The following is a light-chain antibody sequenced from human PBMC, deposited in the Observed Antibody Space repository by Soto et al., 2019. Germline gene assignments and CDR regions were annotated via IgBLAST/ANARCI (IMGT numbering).Light chain of an antibody. CDR1: QSISSW. V-gene: IGKV1-5*03. CDR3: QYYNNYCWT. J-gene: IGKJ1*01. CDR2: KTS. Sequence: DIQLTQSPSTLSASVGDRVTITCRASQSISSWLAWYQQKQGKAPKFLIYKTSNLESGVPSRFSGSGSGTEFTLTLSSLQPDDFATYYCQYYNNYCWTFGQGTKVEIK.